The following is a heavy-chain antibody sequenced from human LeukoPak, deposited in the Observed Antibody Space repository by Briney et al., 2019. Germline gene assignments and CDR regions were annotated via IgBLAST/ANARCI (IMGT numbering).Heavy chain of an antibody. CDR1: GGSFSGYY. Sequence: KPSETLSLTCAVYGGSFSGYYWSWIRQPPGKGLEWIGEINHSGSTNYNPSLKSRLTISVDTSKNQFSLKLSSVTAADTAVYYCARARRRLLYSGDPMDVWGQGTTVTVSS. CDR3: ARARRRLLYSGDPMDV. J-gene: IGHJ6*02. D-gene: IGHD3-3*01. V-gene: IGHV4-34*01. CDR2: INHSGST.